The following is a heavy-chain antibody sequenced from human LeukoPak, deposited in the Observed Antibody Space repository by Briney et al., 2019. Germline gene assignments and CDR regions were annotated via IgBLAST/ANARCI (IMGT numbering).Heavy chain of an antibody. Sequence: ASVKVSCKASGYTFTGSYVHWVRQAPGQGLEWMGWINPNSGGTNYAQKLQGRVTMTRDTSISTAYMELSRLRSDDTAVYYCARAMFDILTGHNSWGQGTLVTVSS. CDR1: GYTFTGSY. D-gene: IGHD3-9*01. V-gene: IGHV1-2*02. J-gene: IGHJ4*02. CDR3: ARAMFDILTGHNS. CDR2: INPNSGGT.